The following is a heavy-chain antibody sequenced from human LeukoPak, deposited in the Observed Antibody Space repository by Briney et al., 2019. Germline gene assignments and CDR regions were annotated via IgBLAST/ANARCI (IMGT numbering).Heavy chain of an antibody. Sequence: ASVKVSCKASGYTSTSYGISWVRQAPGQGLEWMGWISAYNGDTNYAQNLQGRVTMTTDTSTNTAYMELRSLRSDDTAVYYCARDFPGIAMAGTFDYWGQGTLVTVSS. CDR2: ISAYNGDT. J-gene: IGHJ4*02. D-gene: IGHD6-19*01. CDR1: GYTSTSYG. CDR3: ARDFPGIAMAGTFDY. V-gene: IGHV1-18*01.